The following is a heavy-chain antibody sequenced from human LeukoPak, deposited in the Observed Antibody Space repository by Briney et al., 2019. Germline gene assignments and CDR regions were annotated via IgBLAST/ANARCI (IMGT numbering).Heavy chain of an antibody. V-gene: IGHV1-8*01. J-gene: IGHJ3*02. CDR1: GYTFTSYD. Sequence: ASVKVSCKASGYTFTSYDINWVRQATGHGLEWMGWMNPNSGNTGYAQKFQGRVTMTRNTSISTAYMELSSLRSEDTAVYYCARDFALRYCSGGSCYSGDAFDIWGQGTMVTVSS. D-gene: IGHD2-15*01. CDR2: MNPNSGNT. CDR3: ARDFALRYCSGGSCYSGDAFDI.